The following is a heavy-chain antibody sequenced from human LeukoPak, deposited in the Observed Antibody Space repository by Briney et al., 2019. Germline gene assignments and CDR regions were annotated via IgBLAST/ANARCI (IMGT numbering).Heavy chain of an antibody. J-gene: IGHJ3*02. V-gene: IGHV4-31*03. CDR1: GGSISSGGYY. D-gene: IGHD3-3*01. Sequence: PSQTLSLTCTVSGGSISSGGYYWSWIRQHPGKGLEWIGYIYYSGSTYYNPSLKSRVTISVDTSKNQFSLKLCSVTAADTAVYYCARENPITIFGVVIDDAFDIWGQGTMVTVSS. CDR3: ARENPITIFGVVIDDAFDI. CDR2: IYYSGST.